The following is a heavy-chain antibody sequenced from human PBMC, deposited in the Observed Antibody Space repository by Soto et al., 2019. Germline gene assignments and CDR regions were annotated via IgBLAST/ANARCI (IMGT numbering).Heavy chain of an antibody. V-gene: IGHV3-23*01. CDR3: AKAAVPYNEKYDWFDF. J-gene: IGHJ5*01. D-gene: IGHD3-10*01. CDR1: RFRFSDFA. CDR2: IGSLDSDT. Sequence: DVQLLESGGVLVQPGGSLTLSCAASRFRFSDFAMSWVRQARGKGLEWVSSIGSLDSDTYYADPVKGRFTISRDNSKSTLYLQMDGIIDEDTAIYYCAKAAVPYNEKYDWFDFWGQGTLVIVS.